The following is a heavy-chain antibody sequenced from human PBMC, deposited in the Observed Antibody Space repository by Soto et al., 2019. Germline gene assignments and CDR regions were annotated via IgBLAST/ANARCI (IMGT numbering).Heavy chain of an antibody. CDR1: GGSISSGGYY. D-gene: IGHD4-17*01. CDR3: ATRGGDYQPSVAFDI. CDR2: IYYSGST. J-gene: IGHJ3*02. Sequence: QVQLQESGPGLVKPSQTLSLTCTVSGGSISSGGYYWSWIRQHPGKGLEWIGYIYYSGSTYYNPSLKTRLTISVDPSKNQFSLKLSSVTAADTAVYYCATRGGDYQPSVAFDIWGQGTMVTVSS. V-gene: IGHV4-31*03.